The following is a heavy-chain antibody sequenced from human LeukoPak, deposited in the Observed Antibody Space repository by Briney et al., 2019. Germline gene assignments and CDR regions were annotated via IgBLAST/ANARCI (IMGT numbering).Heavy chain of an antibody. CDR2: ISGSGGST. CDR1: GFTFSSYA. J-gene: IGHJ4*02. Sequence: GGSLRLSSAASGFTFSSYAMSWVRPAPRKGLEWVSAISGSGGSTYYADTVKGRFTISRDNSKNTLYLQMNSLRAEDTAVYYCAKIQGYCSSTSCYAMWFDYWGQGTLVTVSS. CDR3: AKIQGYCSSTSCYAMWFDY. V-gene: IGHV3-23*01. D-gene: IGHD2-2*01.